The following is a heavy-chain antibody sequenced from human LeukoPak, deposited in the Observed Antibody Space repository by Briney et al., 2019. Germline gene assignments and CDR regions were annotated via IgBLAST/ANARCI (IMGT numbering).Heavy chain of an antibody. Sequence: PGRSLRLSCAASGFTFSSYGMHWVRQAPGKGLEWVAVIWYDGSNKYYADSVKGRFTISRDNSKNTLYLQMNSLRAEDTAVYYCARDRRIFGSGWLDPWGQGTLVTVSS. D-gene: IGHD2-15*01. CDR2: IWYDGSNK. J-gene: IGHJ5*02. CDR1: GFTFSSYG. CDR3: ARDRRIFGSGWLDP. V-gene: IGHV3-33*01.